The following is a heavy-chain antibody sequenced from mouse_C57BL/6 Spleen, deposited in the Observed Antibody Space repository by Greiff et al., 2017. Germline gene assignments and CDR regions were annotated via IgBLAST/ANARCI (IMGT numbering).Heavy chain of an antibody. Sequence: EVQLQQSGAELVKPGASVKLSCTASGFNIKGYYMHWVKQRTEQGLEWIGRIDPEDGDTKYAPKFQGKATITVATSSNTDYMQLSSLTSEDTAVYYCASSSTAVVADAWFAYWGQGTLVTVSA. CDR3: ASSSTAVVADAWFAY. CDR1: GFNIKGYY. CDR2: IDPEDGDT. D-gene: IGHD1-1*01. V-gene: IGHV14-2*01. J-gene: IGHJ3*01.